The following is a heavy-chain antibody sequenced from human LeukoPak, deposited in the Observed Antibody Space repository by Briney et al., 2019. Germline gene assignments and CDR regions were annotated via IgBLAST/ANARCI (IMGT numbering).Heavy chain of an antibody. J-gene: IGHJ4*02. CDR3: ARDLLGSDYYDSSGYYDY. CDR1: GFTFSSYA. D-gene: IGHD3-22*01. CDR2: ISSNGGST. V-gene: IGHV3-64*01. Sequence: GGSLRLSCAASGFTFSSYAMHWVRQAPGKGLEYVSAISSNGGSTYYANSVKGRFTISRDNSKNTLYLQMGSLRAEDMAVYYCARDLLGSDYYDSSGYYDYWGQGTLVTVSS.